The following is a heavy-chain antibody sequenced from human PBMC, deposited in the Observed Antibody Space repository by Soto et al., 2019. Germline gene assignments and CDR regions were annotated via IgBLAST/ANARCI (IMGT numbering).Heavy chain of an antibody. Sequence: GGSLRLSCAASGFTFSSYGMHWVRQAPGKGLEWVAVIWYDGSNKYYADSVKGRFTISRDNSKNTLYLQMNSLRAEDTAVYYCARDEQRAARQSMDVWGQGTTVTVSS. CDR1: GFTFSSYG. V-gene: IGHV3-33*01. J-gene: IGHJ6*02. CDR2: IWYDGSNK. CDR3: ARDEQRAARQSMDV. D-gene: IGHD6-6*01.